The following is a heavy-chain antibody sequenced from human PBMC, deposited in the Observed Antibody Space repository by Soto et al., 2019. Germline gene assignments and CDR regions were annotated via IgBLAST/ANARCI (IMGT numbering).Heavy chain of an antibody. Sequence: QVQLVESGGGVVQPGRSLRLSCTASGFSFTSFGMHWVRQAPGKGLEWVAVISYDGTDKNYADSVKGRLTISRDNSKNXLYLQMTSLRDEDTAVYYCATDISLVGGEIMMEVSSHGMDVWGQGTTVTVSS. CDR3: ATDISLVGGEIMMEVSSHGMDV. D-gene: IGHD1-26*01. V-gene: IGHV3-30*03. CDR2: ISYDGTDK. J-gene: IGHJ6*02. CDR1: GFSFTSFG.